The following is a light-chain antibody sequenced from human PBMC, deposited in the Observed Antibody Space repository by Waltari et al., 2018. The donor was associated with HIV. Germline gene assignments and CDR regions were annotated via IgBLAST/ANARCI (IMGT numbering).Light chain of an antibody. V-gene: IGKV3D-20*01. CDR1: QGVSSAY. J-gene: IGKJ5*01. Sequence: EIVLTQSPATLSLSPGESATLSCVASQGVSSAYLAWYQQRPGLAPRLLIYDASTRATGIPDRFSGSGSGTDFTLTISRLEPEDFAVYFCQQYASSPITFGQGTRLEIK. CDR2: DAS. CDR3: QQYASSPIT.